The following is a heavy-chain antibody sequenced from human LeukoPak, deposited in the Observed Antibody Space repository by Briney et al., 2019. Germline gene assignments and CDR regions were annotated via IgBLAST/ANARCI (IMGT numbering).Heavy chain of an antibody. CDR3: ARRYCSRTNCFAFDS. D-gene: IGHD2-2*01. V-gene: IGHV3-21*01. Sequence: PGGSLRLSCAASGFAFSDHAMNWVRQAPGKGLEWLSSITDSSTYIYYADSVKGRFTISRDNAKNSLYLQMNSLRAEDTAVYFCARRYCSRTNCFAFDSWGQGTLVTVSS. J-gene: IGHJ4*02. CDR1: GFAFSDHA. CDR2: ITDSSTYI.